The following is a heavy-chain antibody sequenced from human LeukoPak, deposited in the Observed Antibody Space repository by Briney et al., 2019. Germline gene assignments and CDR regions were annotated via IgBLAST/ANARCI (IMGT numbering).Heavy chain of an antibody. V-gene: IGHV4-39*01. CDR1: SASISSGTYY. Sequence: SETLSLTCTVSSASISSGTYYWGWIRQPPGKGLEWIGSIYYSVNTYYNPSLKSRVTISVDTSKNQFSLKLSSVTAADTAVYYCARQFDSWGQGTLVTVSS. J-gene: IGHJ4*02. CDR3: ARQFDS. CDR2: IYYSVNT.